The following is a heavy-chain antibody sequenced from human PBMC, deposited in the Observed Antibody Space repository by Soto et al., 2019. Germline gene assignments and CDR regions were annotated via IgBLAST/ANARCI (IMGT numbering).Heavy chain of an antibody. Sequence: GGSLGLSCAASGFTFSAYQMNWFRQAPGKGLEWVSSINGGSTSTHYADSVTGRFTISRDNAENALYLQMNSLRADDTAVYYCARDPWAGDSSDYWGQGIWVTVSS. D-gene: IGHD1-26*01. CDR1: GFTFSAYQ. CDR2: INGGSTST. CDR3: ARDPWAGDSSDY. J-gene: IGHJ4*02. V-gene: IGHV3-21*01.